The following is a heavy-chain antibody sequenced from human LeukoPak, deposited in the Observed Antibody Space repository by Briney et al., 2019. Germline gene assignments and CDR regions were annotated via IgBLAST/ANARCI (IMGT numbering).Heavy chain of an antibody. V-gene: IGHV3-23*01. Sequence: GGSLRLSCAASGFTFSTYAMSWVRQTPGMGLEWVSAISGRGDTIFYADSVKRRFTVSRDNSKSTLYLQVNSLRAEDTAVYYCAKATLATTYFDSWGQGTLVTVSS. J-gene: IGHJ4*02. CDR2: ISGRGDTI. CDR3: AKATLATTYFDS. CDR1: GFTFSTYA. D-gene: IGHD5-24*01.